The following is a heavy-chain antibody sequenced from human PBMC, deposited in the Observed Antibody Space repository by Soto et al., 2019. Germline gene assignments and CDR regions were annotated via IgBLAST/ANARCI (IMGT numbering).Heavy chain of an antibody. D-gene: IGHD2-15*01. CDR1: GYTFTSYG. CDR2: ISAYNGNT. V-gene: IGHV1-18*01. J-gene: IGHJ5*02. Sequence: ASVKVSCKASGYTFTSYGISWVRQAPGQGLEWMGWISAYNGNTNYAQKLQGRVTMTTDTSTSTAYMELRSLRSDDTAVYYCARDRGHCSGGSCYDNWFDPWGQGTLVTVSS. CDR3: ARDRGHCSGGSCYDNWFDP.